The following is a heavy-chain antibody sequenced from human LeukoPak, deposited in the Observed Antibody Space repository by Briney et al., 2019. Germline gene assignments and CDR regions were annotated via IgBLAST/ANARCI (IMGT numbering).Heavy chain of an antibody. CDR1: GGSFSGYY. D-gene: IGHD1-7*01. J-gene: IGHJ4*02. Sequence: SETLSLTCAVYGGSFSGYYWSWIRQPPGKGLEWIGYIYYSGSTNYNPSLKSRVTISVDTSKNQFSLKLSSVTAADTAVYYCARARSWNYYFDYWGQGTLVTVSS. CDR3: ARARSWNYYFDY. V-gene: IGHV4-59*01. CDR2: IYYSGST.